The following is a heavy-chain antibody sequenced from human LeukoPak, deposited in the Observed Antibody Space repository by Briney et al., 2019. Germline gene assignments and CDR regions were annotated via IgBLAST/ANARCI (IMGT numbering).Heavy chain of an antibody. CDR1: GASIGTSSYF. V-gene: IGHV4-39*07. J-gene: IGHJ3*02. CDR3: ARLVAYYDSSGHDAFDI. D-gene: IGHD3-22*01. CDR2: INHSGST. Sequence: SETLSLTCSVSGASIGTSSYFWGWIRQPPGKGLEWIGEINHSGSTNYNPSLKSRVTISVDTSKNQFSLKLSSVTAADTAVYYCARLVAYYDSSGHDAFDIWGQGTMVTVSS.